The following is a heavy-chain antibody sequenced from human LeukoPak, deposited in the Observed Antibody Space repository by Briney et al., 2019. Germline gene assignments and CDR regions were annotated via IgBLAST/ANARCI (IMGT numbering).Heavy chain of an antibody. J-gene: IGHJ4*02. D-gene: IGHD6-13*01. Sequence: PSETLSLTCTVSGGSFSSGDYCWSWIRQPPGKGLEWIGYIYYSGSTYYNPSLKSRVTISVETSKNQFSLKLSSVTAADTAVYYCARVLEQQLTIDYWGQGTLVTVSS. CDR1: GGSFSSGDYC. CDR3: ARVLEQQLTIDY. V-gene: IGHV4-30-4*08. CDR2: IYYSGST.